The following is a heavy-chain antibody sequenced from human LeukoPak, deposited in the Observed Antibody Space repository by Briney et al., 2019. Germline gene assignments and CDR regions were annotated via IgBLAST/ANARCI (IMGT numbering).Heavy chain of an antibody. CDR3: ASGVSGYYYIDY. CDR2: ISYDGSNK. D-gene: IGHD3-22*01. CDR1: GFTFSSYA. Sequence: GGPLRLSCAASGFTFSSYAMHWVRQAPGKGLEWVAVISYDGSNKYYADSVKGRFTISRDNSKNTLYLQMNSLRAEDTAVYYCASGVSGYYYIDYWGQGTLVTVSS. V-gene: IGHV3-30-3*01. J-gene: IGHJ4*02.